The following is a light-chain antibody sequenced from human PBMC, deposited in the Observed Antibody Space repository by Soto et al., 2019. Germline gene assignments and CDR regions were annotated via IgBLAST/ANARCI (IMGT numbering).Light chain of an antibody. CDR3: QQYKTYPLT. CDR2: KAS. J-gene: IGKJ4*01. Sequence: DIQMTQSPSTLSASVGDRVTIICRASQSISSWLAWYQQTPGKAPNLLIYKASSLESGVPSRFSGSGSGTEVTLTISSLQPDDFATYYCQQYKTYPLTCGGGTKVEIK. CDR1: QSISSW. V-gene: IGKV1-5*03.